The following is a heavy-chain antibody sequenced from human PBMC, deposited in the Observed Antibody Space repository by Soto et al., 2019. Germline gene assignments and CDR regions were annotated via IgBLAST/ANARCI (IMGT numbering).Heavy chain of an antibody. CDR1: GFTFSSYS. Sequence: GGSLRLSCAASGFTFSSYSMNWVRQAPGKGLEWVSSISSSSSYIYYADSVKGRFTISRDNAKNSLYLQMNSLRAEDTAVYYCARDGTYSSSSSWFDPWGQVTLVTVSS. CDR3: ARDGTYSSSSSWFDP. D-gene: IGHD6-6*01. CDR2: ISSSSSYI. J-gene: IGHJ5*02. V-gene: IGHV3-21*01.